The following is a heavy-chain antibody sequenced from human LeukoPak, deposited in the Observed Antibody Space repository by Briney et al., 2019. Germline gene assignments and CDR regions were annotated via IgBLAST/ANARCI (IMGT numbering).Heavy chain of an antibody. J-gene: IGHJ4*02. CDR2: VSYSGTT. CDR3: ARLWTRQFALDQHYFDY. CDR1: GGSISSSRYY. V-gene: IGHV4-39*01. D-gene: IGHD2-21*01. Sequence: PSETLSLTCTVSGGSISSSRYYWGWIRQPPGKGLEFIGTVSYSGTTFTSPSLKSRVTISVDTSRTQFSLRLDSVTAEDTAVYYCARLWTRQFALDQHYFDYWGQGTLVTVSS.